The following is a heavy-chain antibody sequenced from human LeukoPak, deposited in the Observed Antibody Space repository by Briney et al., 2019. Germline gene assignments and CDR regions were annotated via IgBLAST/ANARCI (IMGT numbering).Heavy chain of an antibody. V-gene: IGHV3-23*01. CDR1: GFTFSSYA. Sequence: GGSLRLSCAASGFTFSSYAMSWVRQAPGKGLEWVSAISGSGGSTYYADSVKGRFTISRDNSKNTLYLQMNSLRAEDTAVYYCAKDPGGRCYYYMDVWGKGTTVTVSS. CDR3: AKDPGGRCYYYMDV. CDR2: ISGSGGST. J-gene: IGHJ6*03. D-gene: IGHD2-15*01.